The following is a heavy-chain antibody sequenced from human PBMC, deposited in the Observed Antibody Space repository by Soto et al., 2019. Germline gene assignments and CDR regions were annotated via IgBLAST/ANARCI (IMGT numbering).Heavy chain of an antibody. J-gene: IGHJ6*02. V-gene: IGHV3-48*02. Sequence: EVQLVESGGGLVQPGGSLRLSCAASGFTFSSYSMNWVRQAPGKGLEWVSYISSSSSTIYYADSVKGRFTISRDNAKNSPYLQMNSLRDEDTAVYYCARDVDTAFYYYYYGMDVWGQGTTVTVSS. CDR3: ARDVDTAFYYYYYGMDV. CDR1: GFTFSSYS. CDR2: ISSSSSTI.